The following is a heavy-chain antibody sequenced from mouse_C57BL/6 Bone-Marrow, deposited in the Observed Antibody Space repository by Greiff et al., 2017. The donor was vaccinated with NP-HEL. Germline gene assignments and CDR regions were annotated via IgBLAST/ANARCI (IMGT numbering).Heavy chain of an antibody. CDR1: GFTFSSYA. CDR2: ISSGGDYI. CDR3: TRVEVVATRYYAMDY. J-gene: IGHJ4*01. V-gene: IGHV5-9-1*02. D-gene: IGHD1-1*02. Sequence: EVQLVESGEGLVKPGGSLKLSCAASGFTFSSYAMSWVRQTPEKRLEWVAYISSGGDYIYYADTVKGRFTISRDNARNTLYLQMSSLKSEDTAMYYCTRVEVVATRYYAMDYWGQGTSVTVSS.